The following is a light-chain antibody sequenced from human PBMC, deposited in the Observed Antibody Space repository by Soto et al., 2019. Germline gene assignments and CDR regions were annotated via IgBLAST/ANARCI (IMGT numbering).Light chain of an antibody. CDR3: QSYDRSLSGWRV. Sequence: QSVLTQPPSVSGSPGQRVTISCTGSSSNIGAGYDVHWYQQLPGTAPKLLIYNNNKRPSGVPGRFSGSKSGTSASLAITGVQVEDEADYYCQSYDRSLSGWRVFGGGTKVTVL. J-gene: IGLJ2*01. CDR1: SSNIGAGYD. V-gene: IGLV1-40*01. CDR2: NNN.